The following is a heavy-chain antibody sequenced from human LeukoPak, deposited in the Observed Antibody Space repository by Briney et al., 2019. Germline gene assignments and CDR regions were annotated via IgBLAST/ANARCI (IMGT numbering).Heavy chain of an antibody. V-gene: IGHV3-23*01. Sequence: GGSLRLSCAASGFTFSTHAMSWVRQAPGKGLEWVSDISASGGSTYYADSVKGRLTVSRDNSKNTLYLQMSSLRADDTAVYYCAKGPRQQLVTRFDNWGQGTLVTVSS. D-gene: IGHD6-13*01. CDR1: GFTFSTHA. J-gene: IGHJ4*02. CDR2: ISASGGST. CDR3: AKGPRQQLVTRFDN.